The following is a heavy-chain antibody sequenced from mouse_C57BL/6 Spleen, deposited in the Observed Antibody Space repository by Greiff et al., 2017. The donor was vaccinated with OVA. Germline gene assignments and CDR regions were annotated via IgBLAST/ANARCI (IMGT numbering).Heavy chain of an antibody. Sequence: EVHLVESGPGLVKPSQSLSLTCSVTGYSITSGYYWNWIRQFPGNKLEWMGYISYDGSNNYNPSLKNRISITRDTSKNQFFLKLNSVTTEDTATYYCARDHGSSYWYFDVWGTGTTVTVSS. J-gene: IGHJ1*03. CDR2: ISYDGSN. D-gene: IGHD1-1*01. CDR3: ARDHGSSYWYFDV. CDR1: GYSITSGYY. V-gene: IGHV3-6*01.